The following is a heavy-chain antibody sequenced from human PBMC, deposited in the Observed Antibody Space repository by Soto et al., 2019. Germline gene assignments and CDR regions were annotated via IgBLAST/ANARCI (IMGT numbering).Heavy chain of an antibody. D-gene: IGHD3-3*01. J-gene: IGHJ5*01. CDR2: ISRDGSYI. V-gene: IGHV3-30*04. CDR3: ARTRNGGVADSFDS. Sequence: LRLSCAASGFTFSRHAIHWVRLTPGRGLEWVLAISRDGSYIYYTDSVKGRFTVSRDNSKNTVFVQMNRLIPDDTALYFCARTRNGGVADSFDSWGQGTRVTVSS. CDR1: GFTFSRHA.